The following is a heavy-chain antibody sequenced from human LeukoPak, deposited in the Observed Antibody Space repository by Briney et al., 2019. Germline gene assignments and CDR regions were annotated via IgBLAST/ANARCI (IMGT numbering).Heavy chain of an antibody. CDR3: AKDLGGYGSGSPDWFDP. D-gene: IGHD3-10*01. J-gene: IGHJ5*02. CDR1: GFTFSSYA. V-gene: IGHV3-23*01. CDR2: ISGSGGST. Sequence: QPGGSLRLSCAASGFTFSSYAMSWVRQAPGKGLEWVSAISGSGGSTYYADSVKGRFTISRDNSKNTLYLQMNSLRAEDTAVYYCAKDLGGYGSGSPDWFDPWGQGTLATVSS.